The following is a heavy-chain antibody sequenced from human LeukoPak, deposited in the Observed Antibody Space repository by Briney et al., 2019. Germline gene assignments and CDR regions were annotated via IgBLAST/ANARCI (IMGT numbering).Heavy chain of an antibody. V-gene: IGHV4-34*01. D-gene: IGHD4/OR15-4a*01. Sequence: SETLSLTCAVYGGSFSGYYWSWIRQPPGKGLEWIGEINHSGSTNYNPSLKSRVTISVDTSKNQFSLKLSSVTAADTAVYYCASFDYGTGFGYWGQGTLVTVSS. J-gene: IGHJ4*02. CDR1: GGSFSGYY. CDR2: INHSGST. CDR3: ASFDYGTGFGY.